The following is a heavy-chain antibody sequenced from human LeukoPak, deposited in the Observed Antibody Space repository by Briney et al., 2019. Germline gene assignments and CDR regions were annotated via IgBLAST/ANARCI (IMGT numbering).Heavy chain of an antibody. V-gene: IGHV2-5*01. CDR1: GFSLSTSGVG. Sequence: SGPTLVKPTQTLTLTCTFSGFSLSTSGVGLGWIRQPPGKALEWLALIYWNDDKPYSPSLKNRLTITKGTSKNQVVLTMTTMDPVDTATYFCAHRRREGTVTTGFDYWGQGILVTVSS. CDR2: IYWNDDK. D-gene: IGHD4-17*01. CDR3: AHRRREGTVTTGFDY. J-gene: IGHJ4*02.